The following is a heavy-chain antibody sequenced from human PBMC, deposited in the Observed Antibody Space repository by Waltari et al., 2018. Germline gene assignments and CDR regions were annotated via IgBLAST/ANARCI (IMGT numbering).Heavy chain of an antibody. CDR2: ISYTGAT. Sequence: QLLLQESGPGLVKPSEPLSLSCSVSGGPLSTKSHFWCWIRKPPGQGLPWIGNISYTGATNYSPSLKSRVTLSRDTSKNQLSLKFGSVTAADTAMYYCATYIGASVGTAAFDVWGQGTMVTVS. CDR3: ATYIGASVGTAAFDV. J-gene: IGHJ3*01. D-gene: IGHD5-12*01. V-gene: IGHV4-39*01. CDR1: GGPLSTKSHF.